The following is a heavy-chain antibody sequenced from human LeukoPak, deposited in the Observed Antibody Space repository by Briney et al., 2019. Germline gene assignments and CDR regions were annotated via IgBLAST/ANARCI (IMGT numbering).Heavy chain of an antibody. CDR2: INPSGGST. CDR3: ARVQRVDSSGYLFDY. J-gene: IGHJ4*02. Sequence: SVKVSCKASGYTFTSYYMHWVRQAPGQGLEWMGIINPSGGSTSYAQKFQGRVTMTRDTSTSTVYMELSSLRSEDTAVYYCARVQRVDSSGYLFDYWGQGTLVTVSS. D-gene: IGHD3-22*01. V-gene: IGHV1-46*01. CDR1: GYTFTSYY.